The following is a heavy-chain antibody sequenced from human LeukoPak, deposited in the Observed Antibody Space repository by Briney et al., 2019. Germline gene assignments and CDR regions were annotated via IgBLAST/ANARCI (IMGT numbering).Heavy chain of an antibody. Sequence: PSETLSLTCIVSGDSMTTYYWNWIRQPPGRGLEWIGYIHYNGQTDFNPSLKSRVTISLDTSKNEFSLQLKSVTAADTALYYCTTIHDRDSSGWYLFDYWGQGALVTVSS. CDR3: TTIHDRDSSGWYLFDY. V-gene: IGHV4-59*08. J-gene: IGHJ4*02. D-gene: IGHD6-19*01. CDR2: IHYNGQT. CDR1: GDSMTTYY.